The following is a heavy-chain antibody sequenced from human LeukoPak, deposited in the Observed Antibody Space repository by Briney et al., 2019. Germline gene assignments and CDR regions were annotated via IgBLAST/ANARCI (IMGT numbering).Heavy chain of an antibody. CDR3: ARDQDWNDRGGLDY. Sequence: PGGSLRLSCAASGFTFSSYGMHWVRQAPGKGLEWVSSISTSSIYIYYTDSLKGRFTISRDNARNSLYLQMNSLKAEDTAVYYCARDQDWNDRGGLDYWGQGTLVTVS. CDR2: ISTSSIYI. V-gene: IGHV3-21*01. J-gene: IGHJ4*02. CDR1: GFTFSSYG. D-gene: IGHD1-1*01.